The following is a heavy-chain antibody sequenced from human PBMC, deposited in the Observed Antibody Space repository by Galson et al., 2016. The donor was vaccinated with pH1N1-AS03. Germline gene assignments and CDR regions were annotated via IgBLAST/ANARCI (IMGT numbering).Heavy chain of an antibody. CDR2: IDSDGSNT. CDR1: GFTFSSYW. D-gene: IGHD2/OR15-2a*01. Sequence: SLRLSCAASGFTFSSYWMHWVRHLPGKGLVWVSGIDSDGSNTYYADSVRGRFTISRDNAKNTLYLQMSSLRAEATALYYCADPFGLPWGQGTLITVSS. J-gene: IGHJ4*02. CDR3: ADPFGLP. V-gene: IGHV3-74*01.